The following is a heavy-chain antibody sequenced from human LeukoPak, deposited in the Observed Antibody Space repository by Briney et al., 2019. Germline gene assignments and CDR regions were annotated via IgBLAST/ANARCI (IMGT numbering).Heavy chain of an antibody. CDR1: GYTFTGDY. D-gene: IGHD5-18*01. V-gene: IGHV1-2*02. J-gene: IGHJ4*02. CDR3: ARARLLPRTAMVDY. Sequence: GASVKVSCKASGYTFTGDYLHWVRQAPGQGLEWMGWINPNSGGTNYAQKFQGRVTMTRDTSISTAYMELSRLRSDDTAVYYCARARLLPRTAMVDYWGQGTLVTVSS. CDR2: INPNSGGT.